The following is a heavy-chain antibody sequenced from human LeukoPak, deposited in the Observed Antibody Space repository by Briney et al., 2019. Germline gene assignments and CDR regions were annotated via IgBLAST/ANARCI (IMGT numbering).Heavy chain of an antibody. CDR2: IYYSGST. D-gene: IGHD6-13*01. CDR3: ARGLSSSWTDY. J-gene: IGHJ4*02. CDR1: GGSISSYY. Sequence: SETLSLTCTVSGGSISSYYWSWIRQHPGKGLEWIGYIYYSGSTYYNPSLKSRVTISVDTSKNQFSLKLSSVTAADTAVYYCARGLSSSWTDYWGQGTLVTVSS. V-gene: IGHV4-59*12.